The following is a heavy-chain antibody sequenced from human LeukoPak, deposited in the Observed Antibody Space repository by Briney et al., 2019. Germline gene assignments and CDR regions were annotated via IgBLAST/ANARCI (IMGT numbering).Heavy chain of an antibody. CDR3: AKGRPLGYCSSSSCSEWFDH. D-gene: IGHD2-2*01. V-gene: IGHV3-23*01. CDR2: ISGSGGST. Sequence: PGGSLRLSCAASGFTFSSYAMSWVRQAPGKGLEWVSAISGSGGSTYYADSVKGRFTISRDNSKNTLFLQMDSLRAEDTAVYYCAKGRPLGYCSSSSCSEWFDHWGQGTLVTVSS. J-gene: IGHJ5*02. CDR1: GFTFSSYA.